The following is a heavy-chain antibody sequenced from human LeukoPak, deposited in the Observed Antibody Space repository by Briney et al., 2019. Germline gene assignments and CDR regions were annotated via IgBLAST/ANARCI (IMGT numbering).Heavy chain of an antibody. V-gene: IGHV3-23*01. J-gene: IGHJ4*02. CDR3: AKESGHLDY. D-gene: IGHD5-12*01. CDR2: VSGSGGST. Sequence: GGSLRLSCAASGFTFSSYAMTWVRQAPGKGLEWVSVVSGSGGSTYYADSVEGRFTISRDNSMNTLYLQMNSLRAEDTAVYYCAKESGHLDYWGQGTQVTVSS. CDR1: GFTFSSYA.